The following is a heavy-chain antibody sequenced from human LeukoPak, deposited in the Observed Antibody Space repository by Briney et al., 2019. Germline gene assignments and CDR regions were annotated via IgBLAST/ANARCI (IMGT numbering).Heavy chain of an antibody. CDR2: ISSSSSYI. J-gene: IGHJ4*02. CDR1: GFTFSSYS. D-gene: IGHD7-27*01. Sequence: GGSLRLSCAASGFTFSSYSMNWVRQAPGKGLEWVSSISSSSSYIYYADSVKGRFTISRDNAKNSPYLQMNSLRAEDTAVYYCARDPDWGFDYWGQGTLVTVSS. CDR3: ARDPDWGFDY. V-gene: IGHV3-21*01.